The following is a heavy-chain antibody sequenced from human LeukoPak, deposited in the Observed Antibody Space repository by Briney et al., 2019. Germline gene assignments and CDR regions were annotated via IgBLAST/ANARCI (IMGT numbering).Heavy chain of an antibody. CDR3: AKDVKWFGEANYYYYMDV. J-gene: IGHJ6*03. CDR2: ISWDGVST. V-gene: IGHV3-43*01. CDR1: GFTFDAYT. Sequence: WGSLTLSCAASGFTFDAYTMHWVRQAQAKGLEWVSLISWDGVSTYYADSVKGRFTISRDNSKNSLYLQMNSLRTEDTALYYCAKDVKWFGEANYYYYMDVWGKGTTVTVSS. D-gene: IGHD3-10*01.